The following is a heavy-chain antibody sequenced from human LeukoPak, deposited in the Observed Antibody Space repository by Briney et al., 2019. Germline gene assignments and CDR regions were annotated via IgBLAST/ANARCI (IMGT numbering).Heavy chain of an antibody. V-gene: IGHV4-39*07. CDR2: IYYAGST. CDR1: GGSISSRSYY. Sequence: SETLSLTCTVSGGSISSRSYYWGWIRQPPGKGLEWIASIYYAGSTYYNPSLKSRVTISVDTSKNQFSLKLSSVTAADTAVYYCARGVGNFDYWGQGTLVTVSS. D-gene: IGHD1-1*01. CDR3: ARGVGNFDY. J-gene: IGHJ4*02.